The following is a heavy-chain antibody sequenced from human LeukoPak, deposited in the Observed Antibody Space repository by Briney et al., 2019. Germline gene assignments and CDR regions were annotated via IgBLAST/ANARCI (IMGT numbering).Heavy chain of an antibody. CDR1: GFTFSNYS. V-gene: IGHV3-48*01. Sequence: GGSLRLSCAASGFTFSNYSMNWVRQAPGKGLEWVSYVSRSTTIYYADSVKGRFTISRDNAKNSLYLQMNSLRAEDTAVYYCARNVRLGSGELSFAPFKNWFDPWGQGTLVTVSS. D-gene: IGHD3-16*02. J-gene: IGHJ5*02. CDR2: VSRSTTI. CDR3: ARNVRLGSGELSFAPFKNWFDP.